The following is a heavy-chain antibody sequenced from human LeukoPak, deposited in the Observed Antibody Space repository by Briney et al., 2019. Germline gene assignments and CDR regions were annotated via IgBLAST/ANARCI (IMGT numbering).Heavy chain of an antibody. J-gene: IGHJ4*02. Sequence: GGSLRLSCAASGFTLSSYWMHWVRQAPGKGLVWVSRINSDGSSTSYADSVKGRFTISRDNAKNTLYLQMNSLRAEDTAVYYCTRGLGYYVSGSHMGYYFDYWGQGTLVTVSS. CDR1: GFTLSSYW. CDR3: TRGLGYYVSGSHMGYYFDY. CDR2: INSDGSST. V-gene: IGHV3-74*01. D-gene: IGHD3-10*01.